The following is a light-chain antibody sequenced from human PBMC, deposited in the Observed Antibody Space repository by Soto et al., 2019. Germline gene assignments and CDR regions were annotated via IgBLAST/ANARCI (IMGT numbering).Light chain of an antibody. Sequence: EIVLTQSPGTLSLSPGERTTLSCRASQSVSSSYLAWYQQKPGQAPRLLIYAASSRATDIPDRFSGSGSGTDFTLTISRLEPEDFAVYYCQQYGSSRWTFGQGTKVEIK. V-gene: IGKV3-20*01. CDR1: QSVSSSY. J-gene: IGKJ1*01. CDR3: QQYGSSRWT. CDR2: AAS.